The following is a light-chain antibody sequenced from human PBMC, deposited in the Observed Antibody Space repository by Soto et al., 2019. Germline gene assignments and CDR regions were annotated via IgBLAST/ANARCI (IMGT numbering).Light chain of an antibody. J-gene: IGKJ1*01. V-gene: IGKV1-9*01. CDR3: QQYNSYSWT. Sequence: DIQMTQSPSTLSASVGDRVTITCRASQDIAIYLAWYQQKPGEAPKLLIYAASTLYGGVPSRFSGSGSGTEFTLTISSLQPDDFATYYCQQYNSYSWTFGQGTKVDNK. CDR2: AAS. CDR1: QDIAIY.